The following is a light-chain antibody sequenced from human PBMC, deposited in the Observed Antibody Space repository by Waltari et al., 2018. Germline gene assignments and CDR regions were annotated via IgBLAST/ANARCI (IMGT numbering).Light chain of an antibody. J-gene: IGKJ2*01. CDR3: LQDSFYPHT. Sequence: DIQMTQSPSSLSASVGDRVTITCRASKGIGNDLGWYQQKPGKAPKRLIYSASSLQSGVPSRFSASGSGTEFSLTISSLQPEDIATYYCLQDSFYPHTFGQGTKVEIK. CDR1: KGIGND. CDR2: SAS. V-gene: IGKV1-17*01.